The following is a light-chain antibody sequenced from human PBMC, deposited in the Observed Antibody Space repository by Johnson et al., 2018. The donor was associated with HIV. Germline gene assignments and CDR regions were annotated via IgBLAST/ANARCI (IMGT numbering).Light chain of an antibody. J-gene: IGLJ1*01. CDR1: SSNIGNNY. Sequence: QSVLTQPPSVSAAPGQKVTISCSGSSSNIGNNYVSWYQQLPGTAPKLLIYENNMRPSGIPDRFSGSKSGTSATLGITGLQTGDEADYYCGTWDSSLSASYVFGTGTKVTVL. CDR3: GTWDSSLSASYV. CDR2: ENN. V-gene: IGLV1-51*02.